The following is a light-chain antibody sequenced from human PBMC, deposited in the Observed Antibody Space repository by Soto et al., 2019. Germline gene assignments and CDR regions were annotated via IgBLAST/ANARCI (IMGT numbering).Light chain of an antibody. J-gene: IGKJ1*01. Sequence: IVLTQSPGTLSLSPGERATLSCGASQSVSSNLLAWYQQKPGQAPRLLIYGTSSRATGIPDRFSGSGSGTDFTLTISRLEPEDFAVYYCQQYGSSPRTFGQGTKVDIK. CDR2: GTS. V-gene: IGKV3-20*01. CDR1: QSVSSNL. CDR3: QQYGSSPRT.